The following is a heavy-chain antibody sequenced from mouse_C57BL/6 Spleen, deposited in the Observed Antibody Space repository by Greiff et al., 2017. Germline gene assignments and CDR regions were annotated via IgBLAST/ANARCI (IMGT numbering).Heavy chain of an antibody. Sequence: QVQLQQPGAELVKPGASVKLSCKASGYTFTSYWMQWVKQRPGQGLEWIGEIDPSDSYTNYNQKFKGKATLTVDTSSSPAYMQLSSLTSEDSAVYYCARWVWDYWGQGTTLTVSS. CDR1: GYTFTSYW. CDR2: IDPSDSYT. V-gene: IGHV1-50*01. D-gene: IGHD2-10*02. CDR3: ARWVWDY. J-gene: IGHJ2*01.